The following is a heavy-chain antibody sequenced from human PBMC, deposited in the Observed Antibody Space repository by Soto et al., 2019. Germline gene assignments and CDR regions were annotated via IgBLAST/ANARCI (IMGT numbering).Heavy chain of an antibody. V-gene: IGHV4-34*01. Sequence: PSETLSLTCAVYGGSFSGYYWSWIRQPPGKGLEWIGEINHSGSTNYNPSLKSRVTISVDTSKNQFSPKLSSVTAADTAVYYCARPRRYYGSGSYYPWGQGTLVTVSS. CDR2: INHSGST. CDR1: GGSFSGYY. J-gene: IGHJ5*02. D-gene: IGHD3-10*01. CDR3: ARPRRYYGSGSYYP.